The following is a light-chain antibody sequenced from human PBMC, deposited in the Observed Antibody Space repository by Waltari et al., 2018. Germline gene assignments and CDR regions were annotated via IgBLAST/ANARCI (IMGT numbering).Light chain of an antibody. V-gene: IGLV3-19*01. CDR2: GGN. CDR3: NSRDSSHNRVV. J-gene: IGLJ2*01. CDR1: TLSNYF. Sequence: SSELTQDPAVSVALGQTVRITCQGDTLSNYFATWYQQKPRQPPVLVIYGGNNRPSGIPDRFSGSSSGNTASLTITGAQAEDEADYYCNSRDSSHNRVVFGGGTKLTVL.